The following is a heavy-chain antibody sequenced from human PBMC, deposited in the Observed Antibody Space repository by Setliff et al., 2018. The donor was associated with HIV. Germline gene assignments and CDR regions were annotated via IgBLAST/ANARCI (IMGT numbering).Heavy chain of an antibody. V-gene: IGHV3-15*01. J-gene: IGHJ1*01. CDR2: IRSKTDGETT. CDR3: TTDSAASSLD. Sequence: PSETLSLTCIVSGASISSNTWSWVRQGAGRGLEWFGRIRSKTDGETTDYAAPVKGRFTISRDDSKNTLYLQMNSLKIEDTAVYYCTTDSAASSLDWGQGTLVTVSS. D-gene: IGHD2-15*01. CDR1: GASISSNT.